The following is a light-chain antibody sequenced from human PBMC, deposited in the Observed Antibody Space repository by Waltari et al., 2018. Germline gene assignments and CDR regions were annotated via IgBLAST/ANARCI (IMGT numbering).Light chain of an antibody. CDR2: GAS. V-gene: IGKV3-20*01. CDR1: QSVSSSY. Sequence: EIVLTQSPGTLSLSPGERATLSCRASQSVSSSYLSWYQQKPGQAPRLLIYGASNRATGIPDRFSGSESGTDFTLTISRLEPEDFAVYYCQQYGSSPMTFGQGTKVEIK. CDR3: QQYGSSPMT. J-gene: IGKJ1*01.